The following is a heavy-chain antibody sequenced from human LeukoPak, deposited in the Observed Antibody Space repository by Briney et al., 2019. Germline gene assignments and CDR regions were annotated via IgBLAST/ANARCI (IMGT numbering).Heavy chain of an antibody. CDR2: IYHSGST. J-gene: IGHJ2*01. V-gene: IGHV4-4*02. CDR1: GGSISSSNW. CDR3: ARDYGEDYWYFDL. Sequence: PSETLSLTCAVSGGSISSSNWWSWVRQPPGKGLEWIGEIYHSGSTNYNPSLKSRVTISVDTSKNQFSLKLSSVTAADTAVYYCARDYGEDYWYFDLWGRGTLVTVSS. D-gene: IGHD4-17*01.